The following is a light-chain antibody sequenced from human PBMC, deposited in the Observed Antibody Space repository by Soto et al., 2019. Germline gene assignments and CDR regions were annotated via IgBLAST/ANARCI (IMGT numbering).Light chain of an antibody. V-gene: IGKV3-20*01. CDR3: QQCGSSPWT. J-gene: IGKJ1*01. Sequence: EVVMTQSPATLSVSPGERATLSCRASQSVSSYYLAWYQQKPGQAPRLLIYAASSRATGIPDRFSGGGSGTDFTLTISRLEPEDFAVYYCQQCGSSPWTFGQGTKVAIK. CDR2: AAS. CDR1: QSVSSYY.